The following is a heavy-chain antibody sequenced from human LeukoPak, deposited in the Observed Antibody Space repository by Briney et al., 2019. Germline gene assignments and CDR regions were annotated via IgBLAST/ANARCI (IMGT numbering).Heavy chain of an antibody. Sequence: GGSLRLSRAASGFTFSSYWMSWVRQAPGKGLEWVANIKQDGSEKYYVDSVKGRFTISRDNAKNSLYLQLNSLRAEDTAVYYCARDQGRMATITHPAYWGQGTLVTVSS. J-gene: IGHJ4*02. CDR3: ARDQGRMATITHPAY. V-gene: IGHV3-7*01. D-gene: IGHD5-24*01. CDR1: GFTFSSYW. CDR2: IKQDGSEK.